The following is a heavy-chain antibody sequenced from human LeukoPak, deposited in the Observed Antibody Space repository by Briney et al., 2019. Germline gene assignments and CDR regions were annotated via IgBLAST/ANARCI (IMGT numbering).Heavy chain of an antibody. CDR3: AKDRIYGDSSGYYMDV. Sequence: GGSLRLSCRASGFTFSGFGMSWARQAPGKGLEWVSAISGSGGSTYYADSVKGRFTISRDNSKNTLYLQMNSLRAEDTAVYYCAKDRIYGDSSGYYMDVWGKGTTVTVSS. D-gene: IGHD4-17*01. V-gene: IGHV3-23*01. J-gene: IGHJ6*03. CDR2: ISGSGGST. CDR1: GFTFSGFG.